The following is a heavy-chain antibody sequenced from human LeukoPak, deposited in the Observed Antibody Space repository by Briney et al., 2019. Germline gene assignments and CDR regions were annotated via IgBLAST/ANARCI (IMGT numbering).Heavy chain of an antibody. V-gene: IGHV4-30-4*08. CDR1: GGSISSGDYY. CDR3: ARELTGDDYYYYMDV. Sequence: SQTLSLTCTVSGGSISSGDYYWSWIRQPPGKGLEWIGYIYYSGSTYYNPSLKSRVTISVDTSKNQFSLKLSSVTDADTAVYYCARELTGDDYYYYMDVWGKGTTVTVSS. J-gene: IGHJ6*03. D-gene: IGHD7-27*01. CDR2: IYYSGST.